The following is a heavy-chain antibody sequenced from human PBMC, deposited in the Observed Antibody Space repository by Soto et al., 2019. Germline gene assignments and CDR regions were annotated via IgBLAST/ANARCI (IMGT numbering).Heavy chain of an antibody. CDR1: GGSISRYY. CDR3: ARAPGSGSYYGWFDP. D-gene: IGHD3-10*01. V-gene: IGHV4-59*01. Sequence: QVQLQESGPGLVKPSETLSLTCTVSGGSISRYYWNWIRQPPGKGLEWIGYIYYSGSTTYNPSHKSRVTISVDPSKNQFSLKLSSVTAADTAVYYCARAPGSGSYYGWFDPWGQGTQVTVSS. CDR2: IYYSGST. J-gene: IGHJ5*02.